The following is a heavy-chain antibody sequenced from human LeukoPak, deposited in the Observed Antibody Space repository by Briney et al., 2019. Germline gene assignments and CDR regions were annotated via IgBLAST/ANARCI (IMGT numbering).Heavy chain of an antibody. CDR2: MNPNSGNT. D-gene: IGHD3-10*01. Sequence: ASVKVSCKASGYTFTSYDINWVRQATGQGLEWMGWMNPNSGNTGYAQKFQGRVTITRNTSISTAYMELSSLRSEDTAVYYCARAMVRGVIITLWDYFDYWGQGTLVTVSS. V-gene: IGHV1-8*03. J-gene: IGHJ4*02. CDR3: ARAMVRGVIITLWDYFDY. CDR1: GYTFTSYD.